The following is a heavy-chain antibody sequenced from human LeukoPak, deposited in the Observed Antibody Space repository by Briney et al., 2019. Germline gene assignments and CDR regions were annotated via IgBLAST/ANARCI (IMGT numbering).Heavy chain of an antibody. CDR2: INPSGGST. D-gene: IGHD2-8*01. V-gene: IGHV1-46*01. CDR1: GYTFTNYH. Sequence: ASVKVSCTASGYTFTNYHMHWVRQAPGQGLEWMGIINPSGGSTSYAQKFQGRVTMTRDPSTSTVYMELSSLRSEDTAVFYCARDSGVANYYFDFWGQGTLVTVSS. CDR3: ARDSGVANYYFDF. J-gene: IGHJ4*02.